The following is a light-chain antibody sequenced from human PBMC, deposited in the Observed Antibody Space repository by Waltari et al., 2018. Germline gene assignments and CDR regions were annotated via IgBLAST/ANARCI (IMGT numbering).Light chain of an antibody. CDR2: GAS. Sequence: EIVLTQSPGTLSLSPGARVTLSCRASQRVSRALAWYQQKPGQAPRLLMYGASSRATGISDRFSGSGSGTDFSLTISRLDPEDFAVYYCQHYVRLPATFGQGTKVEIK. CDR3: QHYVRLPAT. J-gene: IGKJ1*01. CDR1: QRVSRA. V-gene: IGKV3-20*01.